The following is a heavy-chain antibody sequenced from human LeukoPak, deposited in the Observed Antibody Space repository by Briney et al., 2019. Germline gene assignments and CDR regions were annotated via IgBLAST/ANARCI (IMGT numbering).Heavy chain of an antibody. D-gene: IGHD4-17*01. CDR2: IIPILGIA. CDR3: AREDGDYGRNFDY. CDR1: GGTFSSYA. V-gene: IGHV1-69*04. J-gene: IGHJ4*02. Sequence: ASVKVSCKASGGTFSSYAISWVRQAPGQGLEWMGRIIPILGIANYAQKFQGRVTITADKSTSTAYMELSSLRSEDTAVYYCAREDGDYGRNFDYWGQGTLVTVSS.